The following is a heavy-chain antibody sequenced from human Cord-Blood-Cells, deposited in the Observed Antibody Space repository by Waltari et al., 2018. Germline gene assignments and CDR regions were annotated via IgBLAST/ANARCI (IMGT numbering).Heavy chain of an antibody. J-gene: IGHJ3*02. CDR2: IWYDGSNK. V-gene: IGHV3-33*01. CDR1: GFTFSSYG. CDR3: ARDRAYCGGDCHDAFDI. D-gene: IGHD2-21*01. Sequence: QVQLVASGGGVVQPGRSLRLSCAASGFTFSSYGMHWVRQAPGQGLEWVAVIWYDGSNKYYADSVKGRFTISRDNSKNTLYLQMNSLRAEDTAVYYCARDRAYCGGDCHDAFDIWGQGTMVTVSS.